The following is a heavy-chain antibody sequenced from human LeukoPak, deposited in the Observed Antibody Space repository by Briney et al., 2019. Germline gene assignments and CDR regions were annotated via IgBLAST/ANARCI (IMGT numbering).Heavy chain of an antibody. V-gene: IGHV1-18*04. CDR2: ISAYNGNT. CDR3: ARGGEDILTGYYRAFDY. Sequence: ASVKVSCKASGYTFTSYGISWVRQAPGHGLEWMGWISAYNGNTNYAQKLQGRVTMTTDTSTSIAYMELRSLRSDDTAVYYCARGGEDILTGYYRAFDYWGQGTLVTVSS. CDR1: GYTFTSYG. J-gene: IGHJ4*02. D-gene: IGHD3-9*01.